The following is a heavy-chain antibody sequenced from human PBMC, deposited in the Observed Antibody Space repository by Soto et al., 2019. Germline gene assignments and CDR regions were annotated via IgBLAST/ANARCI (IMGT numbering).Heavy chain of an antibody. CDR2: IIPILGIA. D-gene: IGHD6-13*01. CDR1: GGTFSSYT. Sequence: GASVKVSCKASGGTFSSYTISWVRQAPGQGLEWMGRIIPILGIANYAQKFQGRVTITADKSTSTAYMELSSLRSEDTAVYYCAREYSSSWYSEGGNWFDPWGQGTLVTVSS. V-gene: IGHV1-69*04. J-gene: IGHJ5*02. CDR3: AREYSSSWYSEGGNWFDP.